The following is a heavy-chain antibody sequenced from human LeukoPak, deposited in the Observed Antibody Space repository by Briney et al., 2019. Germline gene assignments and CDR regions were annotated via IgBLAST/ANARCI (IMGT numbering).Heavy chain of an antibody. Sequence: GGSLRLSCAASGLTVNNNYMNWVRQAPGKGLEWVAVISYDGSNKYYADSVKGRFTISRDNSKNTLYLQMNSLKGEDTAVYYCARRYGSGNFGDYWGQGTLVTVSS. CDR3: ARRYGSGNFGDY. V-gene: IGHV3-30-3*01. J-gene: IGHJ4*02. CDR2: ISYDGSNK. D-gene: IGHD3-10*01. CDR1: GLTVNNNY.